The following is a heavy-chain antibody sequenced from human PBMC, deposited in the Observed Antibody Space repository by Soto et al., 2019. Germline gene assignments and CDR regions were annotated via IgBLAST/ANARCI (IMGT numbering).Heavy chain of an antibody. CDR2: ISGNGDST. Sequence: VVLLESGGGLLQPGGSLRRSCAGSGCTFSAYAMSWVRQAPGKELEWVSAISGNGDSTYYAASVKGRFTISRDNSKKTLYLQLNSLRDEDTAVYYCATVHPAPIVAAPGAPAGFLPRWGQGPRVIVS. J-gene: IGHJ1*01. CDR1: GCTFSAYA. D-gene: IGHD6-6*01. V-gene: IGHV3-23*01. CDR3: ATVHPAPIVAAPGAPAGFLPR.